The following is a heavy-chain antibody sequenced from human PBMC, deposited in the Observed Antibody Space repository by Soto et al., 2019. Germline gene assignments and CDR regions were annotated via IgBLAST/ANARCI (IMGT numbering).Heavy chain of an antibody. CDR2: ITSRTYGATT. Sequence: GGSLRLSCAGSGFPFNNAGITWVRQAPWQGLEWIGRITSRTYGATTDYAAPVKGRFSISRDDSKNMVFLQMNSLKTEDTAVYYCATDAPTSNWDTGHFDHWGHGTLVNVSS. CDR1: GFPFNNAG. D-gene: IGHD4-4*01. CDR3: ATDAPTSNWDTGHFDH. V-gene: IGHV3-15*01. J-gene: IGHJ4*01.